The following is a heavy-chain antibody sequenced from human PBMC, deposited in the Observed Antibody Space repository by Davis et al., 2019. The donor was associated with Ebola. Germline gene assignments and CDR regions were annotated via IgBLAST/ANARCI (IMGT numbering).Heavy chain of an antibody. Sequence: MPSETLSLTCAVYGGSFSGYYWSWIRQPPGKGLEWIGEINHSGSTNYNPSLKSRVTISVDTSKNQFSLKLSSVTAADTAMYYCARHLGYCISTSCYPSFDPWGQGTLVTVSS. D-gene: IGHD2-2*01. CDR1: GGSFSGYY. CDR2: INHSGST. V-gene: IGHV4-34*01. CDR3: ARHLGYCISTSCYPSFDP. J-gene: IGHJ5*02.